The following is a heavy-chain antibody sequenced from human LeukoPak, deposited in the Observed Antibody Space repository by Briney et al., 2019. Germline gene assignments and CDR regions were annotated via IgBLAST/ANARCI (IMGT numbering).Heavy chain of an antibody. D-gene: IGHD4-11*01. V-gene: IGHV3-23*01. CDR3: ARLQWDLPISWGYFDY. Sequence: GGSLRLSCAAPGFTFSNYAMSWVRQAPGKGLEWVSGVSNTGGTTYYADSVKGRFTIPRGNSKSTLYLQMNSLRAEDTAVYYCARLQWDLPISWGYFDYWGQGTLVTV. J-gene: IGHJ4*02. CDR2: VSNTGGTT. CDR1: GFTFSNYA.